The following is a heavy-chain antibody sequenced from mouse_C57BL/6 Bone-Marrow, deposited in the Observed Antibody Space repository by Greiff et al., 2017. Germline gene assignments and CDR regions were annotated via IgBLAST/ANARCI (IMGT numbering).Heavy chain of an antibody. J-gene: IGHJ3*01. Sequence: EVQVVESGGGFVKPGGSLKLPCAASGFTFSSYAMSWVRQTPEKRLEWVATISDGGSYTYYPDNVKGRFTISRDNAKNNLYVQLSHLKSEDTAMYYCARELGRAWFAYWGQGTLVTVSA. CDR1: GFTFSSYA. CDR3: ARELGRAWFAY. CDR2: ISDGGSYT. V-gene: IGHV5-4*01.